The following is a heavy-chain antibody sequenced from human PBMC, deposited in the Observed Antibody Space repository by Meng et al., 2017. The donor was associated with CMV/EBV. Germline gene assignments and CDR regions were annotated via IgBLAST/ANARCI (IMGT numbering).Heavy chain of an antibody. J-gene: IGHJ3*02. V-gene: IGHV1-2*02. CDR2: INPKSGGT. CDR3: ARVGATPIDAFDI. CDR1: GYTFTGYY. Sequence: ASVKVSCKASGYTFTGYYMHWVRQAPGQGLEWMGWINPKSGGTNSAQKFQGRVTMTRDTSISTAYMELSRLRFDDTAVYYCARVGATPIDAFDIWGQGTMVTVSS. D-gene: IGHD1-26*01.